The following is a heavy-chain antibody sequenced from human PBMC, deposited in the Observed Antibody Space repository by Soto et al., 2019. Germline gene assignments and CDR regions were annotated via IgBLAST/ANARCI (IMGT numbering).Heavy chain of an antibody. J-gene: IGHJ4*02. CDR3: ARERARVFDS. CDR1: GFTFSDYY. CDR2: ISISGGTI. V-gene: IGHV3-11*01. Sequence: QVQLVESGGGLVQPGGSLRLSCAASGFTFSDYYMSWIRQAPGKGLEWLSYISISGGTIYYADSVKGRFSISRDNAKNSLYLHLSSLRAEDTAVYFCARERARVFDSWGQGTLVTVSS.